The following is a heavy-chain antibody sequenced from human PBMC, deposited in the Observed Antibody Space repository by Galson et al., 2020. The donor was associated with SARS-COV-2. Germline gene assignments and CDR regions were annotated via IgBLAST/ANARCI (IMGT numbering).Heavy chain of an antibody. Sequence: SQTLSLTCSLSGGSIRTSNYYWGWNRHTPGKGLEWNGSFYYGLDTYYNPSLQSRVTISADTSKNQFSLKLRSVTAADTAVYYCARDYSSSPGADFWGQGTLVTVSS. CDR1: GGSIRTSNYY. J-gene: IGHJ4*02. CDR3: ARDYSSSPGADF. V-gene: IGHV4-39*07. D-gene: IGHD3-22*01. CDR2: FYYGLDT.